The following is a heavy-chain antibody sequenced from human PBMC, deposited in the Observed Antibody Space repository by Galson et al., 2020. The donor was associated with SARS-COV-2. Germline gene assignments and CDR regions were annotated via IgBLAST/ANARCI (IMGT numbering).Heavy chain of an antibody. V-gene: IGHV4-59*11. CDR2: IYYSGST. Sequence: SETLSLTCTVSGGSISSHYWSWIRQPPGKGLEWIGYIYYSGSTNYNPSLKSRVTISVDTSKNQFSLKLSSVTAADTAVYYCASPQDHYFDYWGQGTLVTVSS. CDR1: GGSISSHY. CDR3: ASPQDHYFDY. J-gene: IGHJ4*02.